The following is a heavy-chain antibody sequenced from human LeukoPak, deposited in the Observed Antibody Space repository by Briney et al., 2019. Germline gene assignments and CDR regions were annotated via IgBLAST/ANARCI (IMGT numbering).Heavy chain of an antibody. CDR3: ARRSSTSYYMDV. CDR2: ISSNGGST. Sequence: GGSLRLSCAASGFTFSSYAMHWVRQAPGKGLEYVSAISSNGGSTYYANSVKGRFTISRDNSKNTLYLQMGSLRAEDMAVYYCARRSSTSYYMDVWGKGTTVTVSS. V-gene: IGHV3-64*01. J-gene: IGHJ6*03. CDR1: GFTFSSYA. D-gene: IGHD2-2*01.